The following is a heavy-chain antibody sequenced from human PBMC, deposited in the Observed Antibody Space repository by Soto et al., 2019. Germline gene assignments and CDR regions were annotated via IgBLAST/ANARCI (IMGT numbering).Heavy chain of an antibody. Sequence: PGGSLRLSCAASGFTFSSYSMNWVRQAPGKGLEWVSSISSSSSYIYYADSVKGRFTISRDNAKNSLYLQMNSLRAEDTAVYYYARDTSRIGYYYYGMDVWGQGTTVTVSS. D-gene: IGHD2-15*01. V-gene: IGHV3-21*01. J-gene: IGHJ6*02. CDR1: GFTFSSYS. CDR2: ISSSSSYI. CDR3: ARDTSRIGYYYYGMDV.